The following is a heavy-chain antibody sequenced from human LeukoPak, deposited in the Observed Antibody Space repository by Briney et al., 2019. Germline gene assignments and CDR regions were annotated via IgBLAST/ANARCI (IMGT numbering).Heavy chain of an antibody. J-gene: IGHJ6*02. CDR2: VWNDGRNK. CDR1: GYTFSSYA. Sequence: GGSLRLSCAASGYTFSSYAMHWVRQAPGKGLEWVAVVWNDGRNKYYADSVKGRFTISRDNSKDTLYLQMNSLRAEDTAVYHCARGRHVSATGLSSYYGMDVWGQGTTVTVSS. CDR3: ARGRHVSATGLSSYYGMDV. V-gene: IGHV3-30*04. D-gene: IGHD6-13*01.